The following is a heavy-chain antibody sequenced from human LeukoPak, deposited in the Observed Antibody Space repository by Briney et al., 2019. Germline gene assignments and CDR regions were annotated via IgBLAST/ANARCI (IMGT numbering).Heavy chain of an antibody. J-gene: IGHJ5*02. V-gene: IGHV3-23*01. CDR2: ISASGATT. Sequence: GGALRLSCAASGSTFSSYAMSWVRQAPGKGLEWVSIISASGATTFYADSVRGRFTISRDNSENTLYLELNSLRDEDTAMYHCAKKGTSWSPRFDPWGQGILVTVSS. CDR1: GSTFSSYA. D-gene: IGHD6-13*01. CDR3: AKKGTSWSPRFDP.